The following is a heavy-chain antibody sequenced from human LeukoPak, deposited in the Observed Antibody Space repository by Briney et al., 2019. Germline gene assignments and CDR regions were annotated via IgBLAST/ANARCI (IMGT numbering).Heavy chain of an antibody. CDR2: IYTSGST. D-gene: IGHD1-26*01. CDR1: GGSISSGSYY. V-gene: IGHV4-61*02. CDR3: ARGYSGSYLDFDY. Sequence: PSQTLSLTCTVSGGSISSGSYYWSWIRQPAGKGLEWIGRIYTSGSTNYNPSLKSRVTISVDTSKNQFSLKLSSVTAADTAVYYCARGYSGSYLDFDYWGQGTLVTVSS. J-gene: IGHJ4*02.